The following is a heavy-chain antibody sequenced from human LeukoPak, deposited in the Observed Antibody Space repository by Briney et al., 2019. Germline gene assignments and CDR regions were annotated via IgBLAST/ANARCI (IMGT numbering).Heavy chain of an antibody. D-gene: IGHD4-17*01. CDR2: IRGGGGSA. J-gene: IGHJ3*02. CDR1: GFTFSAYA. V-gene: IGHV3-23*01. Sequence: GGSLRLSCTASGFTFSAYAMMWVRQAPGRGPEWVSAIRGGGGSAFYADSVKGRFTISRDNSKYTLFLQMNSLRAEDTAVYYCARDPNGDYIGAFDMWGPGTMVTVSS. CDR3: ARDPNGDYIGAFDM.